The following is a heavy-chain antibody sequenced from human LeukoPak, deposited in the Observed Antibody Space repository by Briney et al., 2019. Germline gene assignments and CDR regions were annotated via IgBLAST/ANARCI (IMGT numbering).Heavy chain of an antibody. D-gene: IGHD4-11*01. Sequence: SETLSLTCTVSGDSMSSGDYYWSWIRQPPGKGLEWIGYIYYSGNTFYNPSLKSRFTISIDTSKNQFSLKLSSVTAADTAIYYCAREHYSSVDWFDPWGQGTLVTVSS. V-gene: IGHV4-30-4*08. CDR2: IYYSGNT. J-gene: IGHJ5*02. CDR3: AREHYSSVDWFDP. CDR1: GDSMSSGDYY.